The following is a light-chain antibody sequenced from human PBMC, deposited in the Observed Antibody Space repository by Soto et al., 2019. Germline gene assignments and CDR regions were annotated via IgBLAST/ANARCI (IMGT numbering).Light chain of an antibody. J-gene: IGKJ2*01. V-gene: IGKV1-39*01. CDR1: QSISSY. CDR3: QQSYSIPYT. CDR2: AAS. Sequence: DIQMTQSPSSLSASVGDRVTITCRASQSISSYLNWYQQKPGKAPKLLIYAASSLQSGVPSRFSGSGYGTDFTLTISSLQPEDFATYYCQQSYSIPYTFGQGTNLEIK.